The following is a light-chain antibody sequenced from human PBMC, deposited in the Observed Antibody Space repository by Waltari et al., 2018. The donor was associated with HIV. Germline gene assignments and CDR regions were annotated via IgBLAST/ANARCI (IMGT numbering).Light chain of an antibody. V-gene: IGKV3-20*01. CDR1: QSITNNY. Sequence: EIVFTQSPGTLSLSPGARATLSYRASQSITNNYLAWYQHKPGQAPRLLIYGASNRATDIPDRFSGSGSGTEFTLTISRLESEDFAVFYCQQYGSSPLTFGGGTKVEIK. J-gene: IGKJ4*01. CDR3: QQYGSSPLT. CDR2: GAS.